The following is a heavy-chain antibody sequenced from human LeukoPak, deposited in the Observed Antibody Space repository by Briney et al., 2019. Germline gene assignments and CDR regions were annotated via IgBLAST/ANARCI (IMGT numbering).Heavy chain of an antibody. CDR3: ARDGCSGGLCDSDSLYLDY. V-gene: IGHV3-7*01. Sequence: PGGSLRLSCAASRFPFSSYWMSWVRQAPGKGLEWVANIKQDGSEKYYLDSVKGRFTISRDNAKNSLDLQMNSLRAEDTAVYYCARDGCSGGLCDSDSLYLDYWGQGSLVTVSS. CDR1: RFPFSSYW. CDR2: IKQDGSEK. D-gene: IGHD2-15*01. J-gene: IGHJ4*02.